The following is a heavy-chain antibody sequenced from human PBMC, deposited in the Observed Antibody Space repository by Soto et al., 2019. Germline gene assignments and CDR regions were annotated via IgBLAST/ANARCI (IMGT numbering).Heavy chain of an antibody. CDR1: GFTVSSHA. V-gene: IGHV3-23*01. CDR3: TKSRRSILMVYGFGGMDV. D-gene: IGHD2-8*01. Sequence: GGSLRLSCAASGFTVSSHAMSWVRQAPGTGLEWVSSISGSGDGTYYGDSVKGRFTISRDSSSSTLYLQMNNLRGEDTAVYFCTKSRRSILMVYGFGGMDVWGQGTTVTVSS. J-gene: IGHJ6*02. CDR2: ISGSGDGT.